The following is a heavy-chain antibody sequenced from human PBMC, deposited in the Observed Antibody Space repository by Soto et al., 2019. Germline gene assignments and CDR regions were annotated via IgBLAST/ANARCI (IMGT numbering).Heavy chain of an antibody. D-gene: IGHD2-2*01. Sequence: SETLSLTCTVSGGSISSGGYYWNWIRQHPGKGLEWIGYIYHSGSYNSGNTNYNPSLKSRVTISIGTSKKQFSLKLSSVTAADTAVYYCARDKIVVVPAARDLYYGLDVWGQGTTVTVSS. CDR3: ARDKIVVVPAARDLYYGLDV. J-gene: IGHJ6*02. CDR2: IYHSGSYNSGNT. CDR1: GGSISSGGYY. V-gene: IGHV4-31*03.